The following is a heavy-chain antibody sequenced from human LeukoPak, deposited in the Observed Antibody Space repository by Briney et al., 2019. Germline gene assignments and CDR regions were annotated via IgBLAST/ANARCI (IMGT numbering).Heavy chain of an antibody. J-gene: IGHJ4*02. CDR1: GFTVSSGY. Sequence: PGGSLRLSCAASGFTVSSGYMTWVRQAPGKGLEWFSVIYSGGRTYYGDSVKRRLTMSRDNSKNTVYLQMNSLRVEDTAVYYCARDANWAHLDAWGQGTMVSVCS. D-gene: IGHD7-27*01. CDR3: ARDANWAHLDA. CDR2: IYSGGRT. V-gene: IGHV3-53*01.